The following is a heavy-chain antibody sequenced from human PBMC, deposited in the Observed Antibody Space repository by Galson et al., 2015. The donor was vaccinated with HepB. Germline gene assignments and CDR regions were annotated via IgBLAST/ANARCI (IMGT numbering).Heavy chain of an antibody. CDR1: GFTFSSYA. D-gene: IGHD2-2*01. Sequence: SLRLSCAASGFTFSSYAMHWVCQAPGKGPEWVAVISYDGSNKYYADSVKGRFTISRDNSKNTLYLQMNSLRAEDTAVYYCARDQFPLGYCSSTSCYYRKGDAFDIWGQGTMVTVSS. CDR3: ARDQFPLGYCSSTSCYYRKGDAFDI. V-gene: IGHV3-30-3*01. CDR2: ISYDGSNK. J-gene: IGHJ3*02.